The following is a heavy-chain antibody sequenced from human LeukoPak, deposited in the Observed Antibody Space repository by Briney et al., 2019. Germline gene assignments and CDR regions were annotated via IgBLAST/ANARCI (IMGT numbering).Heavy chain of an antibody. CDR3: AGVAAGGYFNY. CDR2: IYTSGST. J-gene: IGHJ4*02. CDR1: GGSISSGSYY. V-gene: IGHV4-61*02. Sequence: SETLSLTCTVSGGSISSGSYYWSWIRQPAGKGLEWIGRIYTSGSTNYNPSLKSRVTISLDTSENHFSLKLSSVTAADTAVYYLAGVAAGGYFNYWGQGTLVTVSS. D-gene: IGHD3-10*01.